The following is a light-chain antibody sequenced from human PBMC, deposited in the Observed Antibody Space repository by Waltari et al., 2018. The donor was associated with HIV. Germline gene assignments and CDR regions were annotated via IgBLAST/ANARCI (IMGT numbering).Light chain of an antibody. CDR1: NIGNRD. CDR2: EDD. CDR3: QVWDSGSDHV. J-gene: IGLJ1*01. Sequence: SYVLTQPPSISVAPGKTAKIPFAGKNIGNRDVNWYQQKPGQAPILVIFEDDDRPSGIPERFSGSNSDNTATLTINRVEVGDEGDYYCQVWDSGSDHVFGSGTTVTVL. V-gene: IGLV3-21*01.